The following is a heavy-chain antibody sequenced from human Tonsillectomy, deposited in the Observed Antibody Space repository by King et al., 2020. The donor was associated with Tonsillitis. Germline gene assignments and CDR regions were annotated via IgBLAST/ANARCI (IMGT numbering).Heavy chain of an antibody. CDR1: GFTFSSYG. Sequence: VQLVESGGGVVQPGRSLRLSFAASGFTFSSYGMHWVRQAPGKGLEWVAVIWYDGSNKYYADSVKGRFTISRDNSTNTLYLQLNSLRAEDTAVYYWSRELSGSFDYWGQGTLVTVSS. D-gene: IGHD1-26*01. J-gene: IGHJ4*02. CDR3: SRELSGSFDY. V-gene: IGHV3-33*08. CDR2: IWYDGSNK.